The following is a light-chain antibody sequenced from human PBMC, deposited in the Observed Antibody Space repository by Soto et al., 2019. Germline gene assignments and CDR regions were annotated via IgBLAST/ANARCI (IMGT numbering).Light chain of an antibody. CDR3: QQYYSTPIT. Sequence: DIVMTQSPDSLAVSLGERATINCKSSQSVLYSSNNKNYLAWYQQKPGQPPKLLIYWASTRESGVPDRFSGSGSGTDFTLNISSLQAEDVEVYYCQQYYSTPITFGQGTRLEIK. CDR2: WAS. J-gene: IGKJ5*01. CDR1: QSVLYSSNNKNY. V-gene: IGKV4-1*01.